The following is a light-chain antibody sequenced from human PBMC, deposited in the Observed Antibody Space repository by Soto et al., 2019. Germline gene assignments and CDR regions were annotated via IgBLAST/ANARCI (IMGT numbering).Light chain of an antibody. Sequence: EIVLTQSPGTLSLSPGERATLSCRASQSVSGSYLAWYQQKPGQAPRLLIGDTSSRATGTPDRFSCSGSGTDFTLTISRLEPEAFAVYYCQHYDSSPYTFGQGTRLEIK. V-gene: IGKV3-20*01. CDR2: DTS. J-gene: IGKJ2*01. CDR3: QHYDSSPYT. CDR1: QSVSGSY.